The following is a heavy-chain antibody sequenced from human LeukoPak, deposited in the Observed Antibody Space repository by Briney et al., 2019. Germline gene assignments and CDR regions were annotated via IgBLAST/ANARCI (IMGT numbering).Heavy chain of an antibody. CDR1: GFTFSSYA. CDR2: INDSGGNT. Sequence: GGSLRLSCAASGFTFSSYAMSWVRQAPGKGLDWVSLINDSGGNTYYADSVKGRFTISRDNSKNTLFLQMSSLRAEDTAVYYCAKTSAGIRGGYFDYWGQGTLVTVSS. D-gene: IGHD3-10*01. J-gene: IGHJ4*03. V-gene: IGHV3-23*01. CDR3: AKTSAGIRGGYFDY.